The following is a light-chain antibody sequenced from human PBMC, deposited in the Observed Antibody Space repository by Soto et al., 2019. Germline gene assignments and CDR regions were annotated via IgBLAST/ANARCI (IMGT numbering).Light chain of an antibody. V-gene: IGKV3-11*01. CDR2: DAS. CDR1: QSINRH. Sequence: IVLTQSPGTLSLSPGERATLSCRASQSINRHLAWYQQKPGQAPRLLILDASDRATGIPARFSGSGSGTDFTLTISSLEPEDFAVYYCQQRSNWPPVTFGGGTKVDIK. J-gene: IGKJ4*01. CDR3: QQRSNWPPVT.